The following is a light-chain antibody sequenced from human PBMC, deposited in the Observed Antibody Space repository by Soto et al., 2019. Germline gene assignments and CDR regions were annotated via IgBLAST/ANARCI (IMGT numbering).Light chain of an antibody. CDR2: DVI. J-gene: IGLJ2*01. CDR1: SSDVGGYNY. Sequence: QSALTQPASVSGSPGQSITISCTGTSSDVGGYNYVSWYQQHPGKAPKVMIYDVINRPSGVSNRFSGSKSGNSASLTISGLQAEDEADYYCSSYTSSSTYVVFGGGTKLTVL. V-gene: IGLV2-14*03. CDR3: SSYTSSSTYVV.